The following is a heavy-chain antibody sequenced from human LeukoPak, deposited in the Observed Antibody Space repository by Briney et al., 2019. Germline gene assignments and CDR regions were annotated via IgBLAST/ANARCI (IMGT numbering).Heavy chain of an antibody. CDR1: GFSVGSGYY. CDR2: IYHRKSS. Sequence: SETLSRTCTVSGFSVGSGYYWGWIRQPPGKGLEWIGSIYHRKSSYYNPSLTSRVTISVDTSKNQFSLKLSSVTAADTAVYYCARVSGDDSGHFLLWRQGTLVTVSS. V-gene: IGHV4-38-2*02. CDR3: ARVSGDDSGHFLL. J-gene: IGHJ1*01. D-gene: IGHD2-21*02.